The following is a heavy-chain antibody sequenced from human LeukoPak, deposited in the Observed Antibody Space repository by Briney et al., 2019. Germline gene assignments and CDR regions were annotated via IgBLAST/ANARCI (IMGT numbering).Heavy chain of an antibody. CDR3: ARGGSVTSATSFDY. CDR2: IIPIFGTA. D-gene: IGHD3-10*01. CDR1: GGTFSSYA. J-gene: IGHJ4*02. Sequence: SVKVSCKASGGTFSSYAISWVRQAPGQGLEWMGGIIPIFGTANYAQKFQGRVTITADESTSTAYMELSSLRSEDTAVYYCARGGSVTSATSFDYWGQGTLVTASS. V-gene: IGHV1-69*13.